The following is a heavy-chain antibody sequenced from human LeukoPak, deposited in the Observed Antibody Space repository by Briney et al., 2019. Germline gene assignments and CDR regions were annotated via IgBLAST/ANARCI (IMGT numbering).Heavy chain of an antibody. CDR2: IYYSGST. D-gene: IGHD3-16*02. V-gene: IGHV4-59*01. J-gene: IGHJ6*02. CDR1: GGSISSYY. CDR3: ASKADYDYVWGSYRSGLPYYYYGMDV. Sequence: SETLSLTCTVSGGSISSYYWSWIRQPPGKGLEWIGYIYYSGSTNYNPSLKSRVTISVDTSKNQFSLKLSSVTAADTAVYYCASKADYDYVWGSYRSGLPYYYYGMDVWGQGTTVTVSS.